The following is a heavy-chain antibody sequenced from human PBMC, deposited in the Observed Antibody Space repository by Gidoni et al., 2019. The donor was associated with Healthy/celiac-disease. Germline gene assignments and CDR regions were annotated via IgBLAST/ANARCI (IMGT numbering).Heavy chain of an antibody. V-gene: IGHV3-53*01. J-gene: IGHJ6*02. CDR1: GFTVSSNY. CDR3: ARQGTGYYYYYGMDV. Sequence: LSCAASGFTVSSNYMSWVRQAPGKGLEWVSVIYGGGSTYYADSVKGRFTISRDNSKNTLYLQMNSLRAEDTAVYYCARQGTGYYYYYGMDVWGQGTTVTVSS. CDR2: IYGGGST. D-gene: IGHD1-1*01.